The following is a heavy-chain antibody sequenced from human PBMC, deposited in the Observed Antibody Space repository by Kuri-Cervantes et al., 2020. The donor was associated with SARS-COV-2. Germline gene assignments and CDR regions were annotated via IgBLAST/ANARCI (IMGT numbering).Heavy chain of an antibody. CDR1: GFTFSSYG. CDR3: AKDRAGVHDF. J-gene: IGHJ4*02. CDR2: ISYDGSNK. D-gene: IGHD2-21*01. V-gene: IGHV3-30*18. Sequence: GESLKISCASSGFTFSSYGMHWVRQAPGKGLEWVAVISYDGSNKYYADSVKGRFTISRDNSKNTLYLQMNSLRAEDTAVYYCAKDRAGVHDFWGQGTLVTVSS.